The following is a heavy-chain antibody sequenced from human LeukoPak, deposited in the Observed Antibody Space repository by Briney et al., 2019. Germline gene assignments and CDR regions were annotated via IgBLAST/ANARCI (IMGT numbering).Heavy chain of an antibody. CDR1: GFTFSSYS. V-gene: IGHV3-21*01. Sequence: GGSLRLSCAASGFTFSSYSMNWLRAAPGKRLEWVSSISSSSTYIYYADSVKGRFTISRDNAKNSLYLQMNSLRAEDTAVYYCATRYCTSTSCSAFDYWGQGTLVTVSS. CDR2: ISSSSTYI. CDR3: ATRYCTSTSCSAFDY. J-gene: IGHJ4*02. D-gene: IGHD2-2*01.